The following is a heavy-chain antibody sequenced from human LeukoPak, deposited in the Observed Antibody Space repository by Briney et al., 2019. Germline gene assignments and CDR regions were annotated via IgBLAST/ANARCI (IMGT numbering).Heavy chain of an antibody. CDR2: INPSGGST. D-gene: IGHD7-27*01. V-gene: IGHV1-46*01. CDR1: GYTFTSYY. J-gene: IGHJ4*02. Sequence: ASVKVSCKASGYTFTSYYFHWVRQAPGQGLEWMGVINPSGGSTTYAQNFQDRVTMTRDTSTSTVYMEVSSLRSADTALYYCARDPEANWAFVDHWGQGTLVTVSA. CDR3: ARDPEANWAFVDH.